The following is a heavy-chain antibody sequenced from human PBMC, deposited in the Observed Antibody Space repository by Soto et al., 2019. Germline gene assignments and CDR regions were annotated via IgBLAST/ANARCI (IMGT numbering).Heavy chain of an antibody. Sequence: GASVKVSCKASGYTFTSYAMHWVRQAPGQRLEWMGWINAGNGNTKYSQKFQGRVTITRDTSASTAYMELSSLKSEYTAVYYCARDPSYYGMDVWGQGTTVTVSS. V-gene: IGHV1-3*01. CDR3: ARDPSYYGMDV. CDR1: GYTFTSYA. CDR2: INAGNGNT. J-gene: IGHJ6*02.